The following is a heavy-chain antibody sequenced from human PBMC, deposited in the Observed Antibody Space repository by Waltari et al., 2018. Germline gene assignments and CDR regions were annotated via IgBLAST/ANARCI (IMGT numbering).Heavy chain of an antibody. Sequence: GSLVQPGGSLRLSCAAPGFNFTLFGMHWVRQAPGKGLEWVSFISYDGSNENYADSVKGRFTMSRDNSKKMLYVQMNNLRAEDSAVYYCVKGNEIDYWGQGTLVTVSS. CDR2: ISYDGSNE. CDR1: GFNFTLFG. V-gene: IGHV3-30*02. CDR3: VKGNEIDY. J-gene: IGHJ4*02. D-gene: IGHD1-1*01.